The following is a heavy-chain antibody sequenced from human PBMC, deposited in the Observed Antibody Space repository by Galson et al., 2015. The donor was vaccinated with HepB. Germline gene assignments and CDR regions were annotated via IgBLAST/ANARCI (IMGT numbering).Heavy chain of an antibody. Sequence: PALVKPTQTLTLTCTFSGFSLSTSGVGVGWIRPPPGKALEWLALIYGNDDKRYSPSLKSRLTITKDTSKNQVVLTMTSMDPVDTATYYCAHRASSGYPNAFDIWGQGTMVTVSS. CDR1: GFSLSTSGVG. CDR3: AHRASSGYPNAFDI. V-gene: IGHV2-5*01. D-gene: IGHD5-12*01. J-gene: IGHJ3*02. CDR2: IYGNDDK.